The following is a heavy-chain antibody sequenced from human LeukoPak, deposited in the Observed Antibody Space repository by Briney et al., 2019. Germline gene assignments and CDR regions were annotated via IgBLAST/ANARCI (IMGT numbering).Heavy chain of an antibody. V-gene: IGHV4-39*07. Sequence: PSETLSLTCTVSGGSISSSSYYWGWIRQPPGKGLEWIGSIYYSGSTYYNPSLKSRVTISVDTSKNQFSLKLSSVTAADTAVYDCARETSQKGAHYMDVWGKGTTVTISS. J-gene: IGHJ6*03. CDR2: IYYSGST. CDR3: ARETSQKGAHYMDV. CDR1: GGSISSSSYY. D-gene: IGHD3-16*01.